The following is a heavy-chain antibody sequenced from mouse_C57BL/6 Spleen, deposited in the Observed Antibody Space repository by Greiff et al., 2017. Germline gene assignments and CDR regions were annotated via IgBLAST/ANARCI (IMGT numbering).Heavy chain of an antibody. CDR1: GFTFSSYG. J-gene: IGHJ1*03. Sequence: VQLLQSGGDLVRPGCSLKLSCAASGFTFSSYGMHWVQQTPKQGLEWVANIDPADSETHYQHKFKDKATFTVDNSTSTAYMQLSSLKSEDSAVYYGARSCSRYFDVWGKGTTVTVAS. CDR2: IDPADSET. CDR3: ARSCSRYFDV. V-gene: IGHV1-52*01.